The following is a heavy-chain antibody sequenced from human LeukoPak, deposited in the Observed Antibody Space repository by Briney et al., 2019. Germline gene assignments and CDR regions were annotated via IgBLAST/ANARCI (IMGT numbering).Heavy chain of an antibody. Sequence: GGSLRLSCADSGFTFSRFSMNWVRQAPGKGLEWVSYISSSSTTIYYADSVKGRFAVSRDNAKNSLYLQMNSLRVEDTAVYYCARELADGDYANDYWGQGTLVTVSS. D-gene: IGHD4-17*01. V-gene: IGHV3-48*01. J-gene: IGHJ4*02. CDR3: ARELADGDYANDY. CDR2: ISSSSTTI. CDR1: GFTFSRFS.